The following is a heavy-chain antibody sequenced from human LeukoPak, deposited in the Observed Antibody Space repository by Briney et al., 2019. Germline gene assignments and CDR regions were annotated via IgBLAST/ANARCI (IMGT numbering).Heavy chain of an antibody. Sequence: ASVKVSCKASGYTFTGYYMHWVRQAPGQGLEWMGIINSSGGSTSYAQKFQGRVTMTRDMSTSTVYMELSSLRSEDTAVYYCARDPGSYYDSSAQMSGGAFDIWGQGTVVTVSS. CDR2: INSSGGST. V-gene: IGHV1-46*01. CDR1: GYTFTGYY. D-gene: IGHD3-22*01. J-gene: IGHJ3*02. CDR3: ARDPGSYYDSSAQMSGGAFDI.